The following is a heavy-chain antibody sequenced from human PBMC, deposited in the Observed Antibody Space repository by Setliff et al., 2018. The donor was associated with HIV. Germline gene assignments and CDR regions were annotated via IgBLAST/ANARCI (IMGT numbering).Heavy chain of an antibody. CDR2: TRNKAKKYTT. V-gene: IGHV3-72*01. CDR1: GFTLSDHH. Sequence: GESLKISCAAXGFTLSDHHVDWVRQAPGKGLEWVGRTRNKAKKYTTEYVAAXXXXFTISRDESKNAXXXXXNSLKTEDTTXXYCSXXSPPAGXPSXXAXXXWGQGT. CDR3: SXXSPPAGXPSXXAXXX. J-gene: IGHJ3*01. D-gene: IGHD2-8*02.